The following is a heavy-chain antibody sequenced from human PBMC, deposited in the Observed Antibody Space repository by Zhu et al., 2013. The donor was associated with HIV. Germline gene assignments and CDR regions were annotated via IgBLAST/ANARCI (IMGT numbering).Heavy chain of an antibody. V-gene: IGHV4-59*01. D-gene: IGHD6-19*01. CDR1: GGSISSYY. J-gene: IGHJ4*02. CDR3: ARDLKPAYSSGWYGYFDY. CDR2: IYYSGST. Sequence: QVQLQESGPGLVKPSETLSLTCTVSGGSISSYYWSWIRQPPGKGLEWIGYIYYSGSTNYNPSLKSRVTISVDTSKNQFSLKLSSVTAADTAVYYCARDLKPAYSSGWYGYFDYWGQGTLVTVSS.